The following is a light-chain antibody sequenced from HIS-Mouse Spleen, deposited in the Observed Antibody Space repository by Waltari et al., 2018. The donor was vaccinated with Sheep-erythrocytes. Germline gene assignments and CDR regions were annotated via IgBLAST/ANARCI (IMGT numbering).Light chain of an antibody. Sequence: QSALTQPPSASGSPGQSFTISCPRPSSDVGGYNYVSWYQQHPGKAPKLMIYEVSKRPSGVPDRFSGSKSGNTASLTVSGLQAEDEADYYCSSYAGSNNWVFGGGTKLTVL. J-gene: IGLJ3*02. CDR3: SSYAGSNNWV. V-gene: IGLV2-8*01. CDR1: SSDVGGYNY. CDR2: EVS.